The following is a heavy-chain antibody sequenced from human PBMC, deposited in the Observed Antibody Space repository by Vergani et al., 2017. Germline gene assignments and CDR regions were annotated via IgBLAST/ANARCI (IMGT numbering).Heavy chain of an antibody. CDR2: ISWDGGST. CDR3: AKEYSSSCYYFDY. Sequence: EVQLVESGGVVVQPGWSLRLSCAASGFTFDDYTMHWVRQAPGKGLEWVSLISWDGGSTYYADSVKGRFTISRDNSKNSLYLQMNSLRTEDTALYYCAKEYSSSCYYFDYWGQGTLVTVSS. CDR1: GFTFDDYT. D-gene: IGHD6-13*01. V-gene: IGHV3-43*01. J-gene: IGHJ4*02.